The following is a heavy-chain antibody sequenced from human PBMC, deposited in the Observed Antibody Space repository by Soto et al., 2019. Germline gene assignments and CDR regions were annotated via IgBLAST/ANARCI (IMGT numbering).Heavy chain of an antibody. CDR2: ISRSSSVI. J-gene: IGHJ3*02. Sequence: GGSLRLSCAASGFTFSSFNMNWVRQAPGKGLEWVSYISRSSSVIYYADSVKGRFTISRDNAKNSLYLQMNSLRAEDTAVYYCATNIVLMVYAPFDAFDIWGQGTMVTVSS. D-gene: IGHD2-8*01. V-gene: IGHV3-48*04. CDR3: ATNIVLMVYAPFDAFDI. CDR1: GFTFSSFN.